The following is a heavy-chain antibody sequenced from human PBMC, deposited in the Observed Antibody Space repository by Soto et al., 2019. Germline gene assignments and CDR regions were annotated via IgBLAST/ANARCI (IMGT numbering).Heavy chain of an antibody. J-gene: IGHJ1*01. V-gene: IGHV1-46*01. D-gene: IGHD2-15*01. CDR3: AREENCSGGTCYSEYFHR. Sequence: ASVKVSCKASGYLFTAYSMHWVRLAPGQGLEWMGVANPSGGSTKYAQNFQGRVTMTRDTSTTTIYMELSSLRSDDTAIYYCAREENCSGGTCYSEYFHRWGQGTLVTVSS. CDR2: ANPSGGST. CDR1: GYLFTAYS.